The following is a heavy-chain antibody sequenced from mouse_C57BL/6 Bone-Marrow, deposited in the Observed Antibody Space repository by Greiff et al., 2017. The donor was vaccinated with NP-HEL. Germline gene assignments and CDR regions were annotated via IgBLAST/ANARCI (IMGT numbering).Heavy chain of an antibody. CDR1: GYALSSSW. Sequence: QVQLQQSGPELVKPGASVKISCKASGYALSSSWMNWVKQRPGKGLEWIGRIYPGDGDTNYNGKFKGKATLTADKSSSTAYMQLSSLTSEDSAVYFCVTTVVATRAMDYWGQGTSVTVSS. CDR2: IYPGDGDT. V-gene: IGHV1-82*01. J-gene: IGHJ4*01. CDR3: VTTVVATRAMDY. D-gene: IGHD1-1*01.